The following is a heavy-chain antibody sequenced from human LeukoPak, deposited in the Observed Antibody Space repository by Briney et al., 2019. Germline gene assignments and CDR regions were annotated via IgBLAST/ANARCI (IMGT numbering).Heavy chain of an antibody. CDR2: SYYIGIT. CDR1: GGSISSSSYY. Sequence: SETLSLTCTVSGGSISSSSYYWGWIRQPPGKGLEWIGSSYYIGITYYKPSLKSRVTISVDTSKNQFSLKLSSVTPADTAIYYCVRLLQYSSLSRYIQLWGQGTVVSVS. CDR3: VRLLQYSSLSRYIQL. J-gene: IGHJ1*01. D-gene: IGHD6-6*01. V-gene: IGHV4-39*01.